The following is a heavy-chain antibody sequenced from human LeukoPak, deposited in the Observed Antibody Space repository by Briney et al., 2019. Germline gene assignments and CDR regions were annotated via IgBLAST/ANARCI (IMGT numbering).Heavy chain of an antibody. J-gene: IGHJ3*02. V-gene: IGHV4-39*02. CDR3: ARDVTIFDAFDI. CDR2: IYYSGST. CDR1: GGSISSSSYY. D-gene: IGHD3-3*01. Sequence: SENLSLTCTVSGGSISSSSYYWGWIRQPPGKGLEWIGSIYYSGSTYYNPSLKSRVTISVDTSKNQFSLKLSSVTAADTAVYYCARDVTIFDAFDIWGQGTMVTVSS.